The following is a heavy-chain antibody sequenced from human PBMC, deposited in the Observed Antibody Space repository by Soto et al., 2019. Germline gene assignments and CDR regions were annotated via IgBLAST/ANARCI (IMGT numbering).Heavy chain of an antibody. V-gene: IGHV3-23*01. J-gene: IGHJ4*02. CDR3: AKARDQQWVRLPFDY. CDR1: GFFFSSDT. CDR2: FSATSENT. D-gene: IGHD6-19*01. Sequence: EVQLLESGGGLVQPGGSLRLSCVGSGFFFSSDTMTWVRQAPGKGLEWVSSFSATSENTYYADSVRGRFTISRDNSKNTLFLQMNSLTAEDTAIYYCAKARDQQWVRLPFDYWGQGILVIVSS.